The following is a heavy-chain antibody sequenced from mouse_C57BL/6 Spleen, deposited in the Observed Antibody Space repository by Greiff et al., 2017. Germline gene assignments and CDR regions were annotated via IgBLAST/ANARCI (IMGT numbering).Heavy chain of an antibody. D-gene: IGHD1-1*01. J-gene: IGHJ1*03. CDR3: AKYSSRYWYFDG. CDR1: GYAFSSSW. CDR2: IYPGDGDT. Sequence: QVQLQQSGPELVKPGASVKISCKASGYAFSSSWMNWVKQRPGKGLEWIGRIYPGDGDTNYNGKFKGKATLTADKSSSTAYLQLSSLTTEDAKVYFSAKYSSRYWYFDGRGTGPTVTVAS. V-gene: IGHV1-82*01.